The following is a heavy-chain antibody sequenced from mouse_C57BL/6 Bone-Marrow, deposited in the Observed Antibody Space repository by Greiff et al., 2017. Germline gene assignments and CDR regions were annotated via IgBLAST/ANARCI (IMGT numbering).Heavy chain of an antibody. CDR1: GFTFSDYG. V-gene: IGHV5-17*01. D-gene: IGHD4-1*01. Sequence: EVKVEESGGGLVKPGGSLKLSCAASGFTFSDYGMHWVRQAPEKGLEWVAYISSGSSTIYYADTVKGRFTISRDNAKNTLFLQMTSLRSEDTAMYYCARLTGTGYFDVWGTGTTVTVSS. CDR3: ARLTGTGYFDV. CDR2: ISSGSSTI. J-gene: IGHJ1*03.